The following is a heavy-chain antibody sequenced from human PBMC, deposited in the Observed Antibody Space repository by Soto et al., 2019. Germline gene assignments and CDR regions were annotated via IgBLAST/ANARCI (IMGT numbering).Heavy chain of an antibody. CDR3: ARGWGYDSNDYYYAY. J-gene: IGHJ4*02. D-gene: IGHD3-22*01. V-gene: IGHV1-69*01. CDR2: IIPIFGTA. Sequence: QVQLVQSGAEVRKPGSSVKVSCKASGGTFSRHAISWVRQAPGQGLEWMGGIIPIFGTANHAQKFQGRVTIIADESTSTVYMELSSLRSEDTAMYYCARGWGYDSNDYYYAYWGQGTPVIVSS. CDR1: GGTFSRHA.